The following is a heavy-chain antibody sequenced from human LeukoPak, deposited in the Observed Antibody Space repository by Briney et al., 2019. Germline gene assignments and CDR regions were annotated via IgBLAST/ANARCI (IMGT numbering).Heavy chain of an antibody. J-gene: IGHJ5*02. V-gene: IGHV4-4*09. D-gene: IGHD2-2*03. CDR2: IYTSGST. CDR3: ARTLTPGYCSSTSCYQGWFDP. Sequence: SETLSLTCNVSGGSISSYYWSWIRQPPGKGLEWIGYIYTSGSTNYNPSLKSRVTISVDTSKNQLSLKLSSVTAADTAVYYCARTLTPGYCSSTSCYQGWFDPWGQGTLVTVSS. CDR1: GGSISSYY.